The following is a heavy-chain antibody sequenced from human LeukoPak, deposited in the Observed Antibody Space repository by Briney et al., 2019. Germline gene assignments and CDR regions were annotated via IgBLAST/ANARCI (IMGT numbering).Heavy chain of an antibody. CDR3: AKAPVTSCRGAFCYPFDY. V-gene: IGHV3-23*01. D-gene: IGHD2-15*01. CDR1: GLTVSNNY. Sequence: PGGSLRLSCAASGLTVSNNYMSWVRQAPGKGLEWVSAMSSSDDGRYYAASVRGRFTISRDTSRSTLYLQMNSLRAEDAAVYYCAKAPVTSCRGAFCYPFDYWGQGTLVTVSS. J-gene: IGHJ4*02. CDR2: MSSSDDGR.